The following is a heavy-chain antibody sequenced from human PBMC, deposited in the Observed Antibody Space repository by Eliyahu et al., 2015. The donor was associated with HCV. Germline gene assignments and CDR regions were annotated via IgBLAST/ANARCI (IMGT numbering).Heavy chain of an antibody. D-gene: IGHD2-2*01. CDR3: ARVTSNEGFIY. V-gene: IGHV3-7*03. CDR2: IKEDGSEK. CDR1: GFTFSSSW. Sequence: EVQLVESGGGLVQPGGSXRLSCVASGFTFSSSWMGWVRQAPGKGLQGVTNIKEDGSEKHYLDSVKGRFTIPRDNAKNSRYLQMNSLRAEDTAMYYCARVTSNEGFIYWGQGTPVTVSS. J-gene: IGHJ4*02.